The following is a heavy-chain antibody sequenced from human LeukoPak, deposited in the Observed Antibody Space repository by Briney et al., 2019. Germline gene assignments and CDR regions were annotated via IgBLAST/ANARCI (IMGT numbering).Heavy chain of an antibody. D-gene: IGHD5-18*01. CDR3: ARDPRSTAIRIYYYMDV. V-gene: IGHV3-30*01. CDR1: GFTFSSYA. J-gene: IGHJ6*03. Sequence: GGSLRLSCAASGFTFSSYAMHWVRQAPGKGLEWVVVISYDGSNKYYADSVKGRFTISRDNSKNTLYLQMNSLRAEDTAVYYCARDPRSTAIRIYYYMDVWGKGTTVTVSS. CDR2: ISYDGSNK.